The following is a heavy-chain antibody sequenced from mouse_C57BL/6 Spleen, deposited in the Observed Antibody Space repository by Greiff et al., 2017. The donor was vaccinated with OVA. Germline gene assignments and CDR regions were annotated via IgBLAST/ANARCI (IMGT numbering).Heavy chain of an antibody. CDR1: GYAFSSSW. J-gene: IGHJ2*01. V-gene: IGHV1-82*01. CDR3: ASNDYGFDY. D-gene: IGHD2-4*01. Sequence: VHLVESGPELVKPGASVKISCKASGYAFSSSWMNWVKQRPGKGLEWIGRIYPGDGDTNYNGKFKGKATLTADKSSSTAYMQLSSLTSEDSAVYFCASNDYGFDYWGQGTTLTVSS. CDR2: IYPGDGDT.